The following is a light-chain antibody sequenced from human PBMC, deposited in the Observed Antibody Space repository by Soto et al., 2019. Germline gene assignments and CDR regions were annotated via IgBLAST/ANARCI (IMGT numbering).Light chain of an antibody. CDR2: AAS. J-gene: IGKJ1*01. CDR3: QQSYSIPWT. CDR1: QSISTY. Sequence: DIQMTQSPSSLSASVGDRVTITCRTSQSISTYLNWYQHKPGKAPKLLIYAASSLQSGAPSRFSGSGSGTDFTLTISSLQPDDFATYDCQQSYSIPWTFGLGTKVELK. V-gene: IGKV1-39*01.